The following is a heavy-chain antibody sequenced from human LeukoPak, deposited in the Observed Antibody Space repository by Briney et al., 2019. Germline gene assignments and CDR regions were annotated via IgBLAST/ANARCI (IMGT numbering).Heavy chain of an antibody. CDR3: ARAPITSPFYFDY. Sequence: GGSLRLSCTASGFAFDEHGMSWVRQVPGKGLEWVSGINWSGGSTGRFTISRDNAKNSLYLQMDCLRAEDTALYYCARAPITSPFYFDYWGQGTLVTVSS. CDR2: INWSGGST. J-gene: IGHJ4*02. V-gene: IGHV3-20*04. CDR1: GFAFDEHG. D-gene: IGHD2-2*01.